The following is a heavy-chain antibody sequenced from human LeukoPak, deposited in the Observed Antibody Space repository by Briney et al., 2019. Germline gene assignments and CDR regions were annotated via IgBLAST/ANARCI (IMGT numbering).Heavy chain of an antibody. CDR3: ARQRYSYGSVDY. V-gene: IGHV5-51*01. J-gene: IGHJ4*02. Sequence: HGASLKISCKGSGASFSSFWIGWVRQMPGKGLEWMGIIYPSDSETRYSPAFQGQVTISVDKSISTAYLHWNSLKASDTAMYYCARQRYSYGSVDYWGQGTLVTVSS. CDR2: IYPSDSET. CDR1: GASFSSFW. D-gene: IGHD5-18*01.